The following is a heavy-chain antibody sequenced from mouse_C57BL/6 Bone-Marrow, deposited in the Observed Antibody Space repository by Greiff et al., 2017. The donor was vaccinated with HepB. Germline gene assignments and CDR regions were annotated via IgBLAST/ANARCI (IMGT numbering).Heavy chain of an antibody. D-gene: IGHD1-1*02. Sequence: VKLLQSGAELIKPGASVKLSCKATGYTFTGYWIKWVKQMPGHGLEWIGEILPGSGSTNNNEKFKGKATFTADTSSNAAYMQLRSLTTEDSAIYYCARWWDDAGWAIDYWGQGTSVTVSS. V-gene: IGHV1-9*01. CDR2: ILPGSGST. CDR3: ARWWDDAGWAIDY. J-gene: IGHJ4*01. CDR1: GYTFTGYW.